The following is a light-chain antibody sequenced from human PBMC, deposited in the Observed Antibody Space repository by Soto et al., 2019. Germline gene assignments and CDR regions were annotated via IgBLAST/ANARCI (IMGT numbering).Light chain of an antibody. Sequence: QSALTQPPSASGSPGQSVTITCSGTSRDVGAENYVSWYQQHPGKVPKLILYEVSKRPSGVPDRFSGSRSGNTASLTVSGLQDEDEADYYCSDFAVSPWVFGGGTKLTVL. V-gene: IGLV2-8*01. CDR2: EVS. J-gene: IGLJ3*02. CDR3: SDFAVSPWV. CDR1: SRDVGAENY.